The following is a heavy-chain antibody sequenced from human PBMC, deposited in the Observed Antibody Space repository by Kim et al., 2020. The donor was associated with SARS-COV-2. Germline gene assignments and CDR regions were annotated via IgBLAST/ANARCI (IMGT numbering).Heavy chain of an antibody. Sequence: GGSLRLSCAASGFTFSNYGMHWVRQAPGKGLEWLAAISFDGTKTYYADSVKGRFTFSRDNSKNTLYLQVNSLRAEDTAVYHCAKDNDYISGYYYPHYYGMDVWGQGTTVTVSS. V-gene: IGHV3-30*18. J-gene: IGHJ6*02. CDR2: ISFDGTKT. CDR1: GFTFSNYG. CDR3: AKDNDYISGYYYPHYYGMDV. D-gene: IGHD3-22*01.